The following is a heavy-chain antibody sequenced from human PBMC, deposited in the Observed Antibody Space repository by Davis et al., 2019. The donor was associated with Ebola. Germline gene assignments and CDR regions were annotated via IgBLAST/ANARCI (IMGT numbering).Heavy chain of an antibody. CDR1: GFTFSSYA. CDR2: ISYDGSNK. D-gene: IGHD3-16*01. CDR3: AKDRGGS. J-gene: IGHJ4*02. Sequence: PGGSLRLSCAASGFTFSSYAMHWVRQAPGKGLEWVAVISYDGSNKYYADSVKGRFTISRDNSKNTLYLQMNSLRAEDTAVYYCAKDRGGSWGQGTLVTVSS. V-gene: IGHV3-30-3*01.